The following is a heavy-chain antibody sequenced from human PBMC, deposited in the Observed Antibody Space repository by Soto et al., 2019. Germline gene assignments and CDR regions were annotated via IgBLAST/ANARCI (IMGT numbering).Heavy chain of an antibody. CDR3: AKGGAVYGLLTHDY. CDR1: GYTFNTYG. Sequence: VKVSCKTSGYTFNTYGINWVRQAPGQGLELMGWISAYDGKTTYAEKFQGRVTLTTDTSTSTAYMELRSLRSDDTAVYYCAKGGAVYGLLTHDYWGQGTLVTVSS. D-gene: IGHD3-9*01. CDR2: ISAYDGKT. J-gene: IGHJ4*02. V-gene: IGHV1-18*01.